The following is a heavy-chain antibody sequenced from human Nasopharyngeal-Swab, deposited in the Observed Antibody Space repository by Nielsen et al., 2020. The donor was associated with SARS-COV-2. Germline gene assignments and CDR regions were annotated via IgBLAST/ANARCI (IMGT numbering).Heavy chain of an antibody. V-gene: IGHV1-69*13. D-gene: IGHD3-10*01. CDR3: ARDPEPSEYGSGSYRRYGMDV. CDR2: IIPIFGTA. CDR1: GGTFSSYA. Sequence: SVKVSCKASGGTFSSYAISWVRQAPGQGLEGMGGIIPIFGTANYAQKFQGRVTITADESTSTAYMELSSLRSEDTAVYYCARDPEPSEYGSGSYRRYGMDVWGQGTTVTVSS. J-gene: IGHJ6*02.